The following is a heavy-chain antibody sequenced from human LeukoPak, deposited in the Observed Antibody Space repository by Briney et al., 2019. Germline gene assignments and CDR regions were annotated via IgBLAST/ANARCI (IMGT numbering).Heavy chain of an antibody. CDR3: AREGKLIDY. CDR1: GGSISSYY. D-gene: IGHD3-16*01. CDR2: IYYSGST. Sequence: SETLSLTCTVSGGSISSYYWSWIRQPPGKGLEWIGYIYYSGSTNYNPSLKSRVTISVDTSKNQFSLKLSPVTAADTAVYYCAREGKLIDYWGQGTLVTVSS. J-gene: IGHJ4*02. V-gene: IGHV4-59*01.